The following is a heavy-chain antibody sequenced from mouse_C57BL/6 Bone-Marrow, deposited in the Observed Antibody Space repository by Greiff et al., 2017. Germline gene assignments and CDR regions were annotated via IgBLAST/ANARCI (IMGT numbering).Heavy chain of an antibody. J-gene: IGHJ3*01. V-gene: IGHV1-82*01. CDR1: GYAFSSSW. D-gene: IGHD2-1*01. CDR2: IYPGGGDT. CDR3: AIYHYGNNTGFDY. Sequence: QVQLQQSGPELVKPGASVKISCKASGYAFSSSWMNWVKQRPGQGLEWIGRIYPGGGDTNYNGKFKGKATLTADKSSSTAYMQRSSLTSEDSAVYDCAIYHYGNNTGFDYWGQGTTVTVSA.